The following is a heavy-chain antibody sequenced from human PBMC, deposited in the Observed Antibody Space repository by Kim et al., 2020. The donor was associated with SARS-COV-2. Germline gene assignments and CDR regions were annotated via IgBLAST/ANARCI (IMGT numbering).Heavy chain of an antibody. D-gene: IGHD2-21*02. CDR3: AGDLYCGGDCYPYYYYYGMDG. J-gene: IGHJ6*02. Sequence: ASVKVSCKASGYTFTSYGISWVRQAPGQGLEWMGWISAYNGNTNYAQKLQGRVTVTTDTSTSTAYMELRSLRTDDTAVYYCAGDLYCGGDCYPYYYYYGMDGWGPGTTVSVSS. CDR1: GYTFTSYG. CDR2: ISAYNGNT. V-gene: IGHV1-18*01.